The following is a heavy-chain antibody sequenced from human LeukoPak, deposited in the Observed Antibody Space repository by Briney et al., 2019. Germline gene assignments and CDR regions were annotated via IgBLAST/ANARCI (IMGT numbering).Heavy chain of an antibody. D-gene: IGHD3-10*01. CDR1: GGSINSGDNY. V-gene: IGHV4-30-2*01. Sequence: SQTLSLTCTVSGGSINSGDNYWSWIRQPPGKGLEWIGYIYYSGSTYYNPSLKSRVTISVDTSKNQFSLKLNSVTAADTAVYYCARLNLEYLYSSGPNDYWGQGTLVTVSS. J-gene: IGHJ4*02. CDR3: ARLNLEYLYSSGPNDY. CDR2: IYYSGST.